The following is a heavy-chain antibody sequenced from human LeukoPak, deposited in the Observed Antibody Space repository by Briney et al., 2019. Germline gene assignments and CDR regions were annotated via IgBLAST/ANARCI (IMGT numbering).Heavy chain of an antibody. D-gene: IGHD4-11*01. Sequence: SETLSLTCTVSGGSISSGGYYWSWIRQHPGKGLEWIGYIYYSGSTYYIPSLMSRLTISLDTSKNQFSLKLSSVTAADTAVYYCARDSYSYFHAFDIWGQGTMVTVSS. J-gene: IGHJ3*02. CDR2: IYYSGST. CDR1: GGSISSGGYY. CDR3: ARDSYSYFHAFDI. V-gene: IGHV4-31*03.